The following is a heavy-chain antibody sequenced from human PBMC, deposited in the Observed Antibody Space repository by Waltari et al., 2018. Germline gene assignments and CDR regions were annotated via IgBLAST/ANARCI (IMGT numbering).Heavy chain of an antibody. CDR3: ARQIAYSSSWYYYYYGMDV. Sequence: QVQLQQWGAGLLKPSETLSLTCAVYGGSFSGYYWSWIRQPPGKGLEWIGEINHSGSTNYNPSLKSRVTISVDTSKNQFSLKLSSVTAADTAVYYCARQIAYSSSWYYYYYGMDVWGQGTTATVSS. CDR2: INHSGST. D-gene: IGHD6-13*01. CDR1: GGSFSGYY. J-gene: IGHJ6*02. V-gene: IGHV4-34*01.